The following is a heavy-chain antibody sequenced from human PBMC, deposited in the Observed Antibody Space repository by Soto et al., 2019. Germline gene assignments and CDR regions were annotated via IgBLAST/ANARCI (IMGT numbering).Heavy chain of an antibody. V-gene: IGHV1-69*13. Sequence: SVKVSCKASGGTFSSYAISWVRQAPGQGLEWMGGIIPIFGTANYAQKFQGRVTITVDESTSTAYMELSSLRSEDTAVYYCAREVGYSYGYSNSRQEDAFDIWGQGTMVTVSS. J-gene: IGHJ3*02. CDR1: GGTFSSYA. CDR2: IIPIFGTA. CDR3: AREVGYSYGYSNSRQEDAFDI. D-gene: IGHD5-18*01.